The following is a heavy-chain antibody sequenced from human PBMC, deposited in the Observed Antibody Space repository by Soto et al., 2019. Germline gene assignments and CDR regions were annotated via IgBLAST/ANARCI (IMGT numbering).Heavy chain of an antibody. J-gene: IGHJ4*02. V-gene: IGHV4-39*01. Sequence: LEILSLTCTVSGGSISSSSYYWGWIRQPPGKGLEWIGSIYYSGSTYYNPSLKSRVTISVDTSKNQFSLKLSSVTAADTAVYYCARHRIAVAGDFDYWGQGTLVTVSS. CDR3: ARHRIAVAGDFDY. CDR2: IYYSGST. D-gene: IGHD6-19*01. CDR1: GGSISSSSYY.